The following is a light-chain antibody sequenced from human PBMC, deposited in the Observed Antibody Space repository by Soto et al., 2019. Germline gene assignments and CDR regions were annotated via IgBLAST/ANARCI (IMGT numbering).Light chain of an antibody. V-gene: IGKV3-11*01. Sequence: EIVLTQSPATLSLSPGERATLSCRASQSVSSYLAWYQQKPGQAPRLLIYDASNRATGIPARFSGSGSGTDFTLTISSLGPEDFAVYYCQQRSNWPPWTFVQGTKVEIK. CDR2: DAS. CDR3: QQRSNWPPWT. J-gene: IGKJ1*01. CDR1: QSVSSY.